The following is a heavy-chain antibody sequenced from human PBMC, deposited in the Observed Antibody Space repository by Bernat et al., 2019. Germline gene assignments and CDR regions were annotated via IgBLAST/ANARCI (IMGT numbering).Heavy chain of an antibody. CDR1: GFIVSSNY. J-gene: IGHJ4*02. CDR3: ARNLYSSSTFDY. V-gene: IGHV3-53*01. Sequence: EVQLVESGGGLIQPGGSLRLSCAASGFIVSSNYMNWVRQAPGKGLEWVSAISGSGGSTYYADSVKGRFTISRDSSKNTLYLQMNSLRAEDTAVYYCARNLYSSSTFDYWGQGTLVTVSS. CDR2: SGSGGST. D-gene: IGHD3-22*01.